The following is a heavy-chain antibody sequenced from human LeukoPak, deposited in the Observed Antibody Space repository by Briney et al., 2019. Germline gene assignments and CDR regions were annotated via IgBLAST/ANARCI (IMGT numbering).Heavy chain of an antibody. D-gene: IGHD3-10*01. CDR2: ISGSGGST. CDR1: GFTFSSYG. Sequence: GGSLRLSCAASGFTFSSYGMSRVRQAPGKGLEWVSAISGSGGSTYYADSVKGRFTISRDTSKNTLYLQMNSLRAEDTAVYYCAKDPHWYGSGSYKYYFDYWGQGTLVTVSS. CDR3: AKDPHWYGSGSYKYYFDY. J-gene: IGHJ4*02. V-gene: IGHV3-23*01.